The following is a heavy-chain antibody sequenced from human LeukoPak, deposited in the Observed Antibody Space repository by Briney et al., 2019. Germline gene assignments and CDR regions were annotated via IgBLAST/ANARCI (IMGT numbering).Heavy chain of an antibody. D-gene: IGHD2-2*01. J-gene: IGHJ4*02. CDR1: GYTFTRYG. Sequence: ASVKVSCKASGYTFTRYGISWVRQAPGQGLEWMGWISAYNGNTNHAQKLQGRVTMTTDTSTSTAYMELRSLRSDDTAVYYCARDSGSDIVVVPASFDYWGQGPLVTVSS. V-gene: IGHV1-18*04. CDR2: ISAYNGNT. CDR3: ARDSGSDIVVVPASFDY.